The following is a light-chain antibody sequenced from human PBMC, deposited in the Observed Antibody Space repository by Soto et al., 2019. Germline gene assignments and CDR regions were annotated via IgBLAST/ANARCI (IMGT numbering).Light chain of an antibody. Sequence: DIQMTQSPSTLSASVGDRVTITCRASQSISTYLAWYQQKPGKAPKLLIYGASRLDRGVPSRFSGSGSGTEFTLTINSLQPDDFAAYFCQHYSSYAGAFGQGTKVEIK. CDR3: QHYSSYAGA. V-gene: IGKV1-5*01. CDR2: GAS. CDR1: QSISTY. J-gene: IGKJ1*01.